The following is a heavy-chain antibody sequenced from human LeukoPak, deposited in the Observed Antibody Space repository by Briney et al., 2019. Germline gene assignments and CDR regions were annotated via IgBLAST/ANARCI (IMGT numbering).Heavy chain of an antibody. CDR2: ISVSGGTT. CDR1: GFTFSTNA. D-gene: IGHD4-17*01. Sequence: GGSLRLSCVASGFTFSTNAMNWVPQAPGKGLEWVSGISVSGGTTFSADSVKGRFTISRDNSKNTVYLKMNDVRGEDTGVYYCAKSRSPVTTLKGFDAWGKGTLVTVYS. J-gene: IGHJ5*02. CDR3: AKSRSPVTTLKGFDA. V-gene: IGHV3-23*01.